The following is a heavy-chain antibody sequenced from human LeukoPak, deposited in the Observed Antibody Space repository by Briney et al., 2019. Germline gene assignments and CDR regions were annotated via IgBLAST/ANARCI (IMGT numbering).Heavy chain of an antibody. CDR2: ISYDGSNK. CDR1: GFTFSSYG. Sequence: LAGGSLRLSCAASGFTFSSYGMHWVRQAPGKGLEWVAVISYDGSNKYYADSVKGRFTISRDNSKNTLYLQMNSLRAEDTAVYYCAKSLQLWFAGMDVWGQGTTVTVSS. J-gene: IGHJ6*02. CDR3: AKSLQLWFAGMDV. V-gene: IGHV3-30*18. D-gene: IGHD5-18*01.